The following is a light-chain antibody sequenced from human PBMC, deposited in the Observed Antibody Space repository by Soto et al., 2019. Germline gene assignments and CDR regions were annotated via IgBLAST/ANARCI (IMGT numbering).Light chain of an antibody. J-gene: IGKJ4*01. CDR3: QQYDNLPLT. CDR2: DAS. V-gene: IGKV1-33*01. CDR1: QSIHKY. Sequence: ENQMTQSPSSLSASLGDRVTITCQESQSIHKYLNWYQQKPGKAPKLLSYDASNLETGVPSRFSGRGSGTDFTFTISSLQPEDIATYYCQQYDNLPLTFGGGTKVDIK.